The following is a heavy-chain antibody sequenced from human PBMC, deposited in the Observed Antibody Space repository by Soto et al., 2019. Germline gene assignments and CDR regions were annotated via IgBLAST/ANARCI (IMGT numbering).Heavy chain of an antibody. CDR3: ARAPVVGSSSCDY. Sequence: ASVKVSCKASGYTFTSYAMHWVRQAPGQRLEWMGWINAGNGNTKYSQKFQGRVAITRDTSASTAYMELSSLRSEDTAVYYCARAPVVGSSSCDYWGQGTLVTVSS. D-gene: IGHD6-6*01. J-gene: IGHJ4*02. CDR1: GYTFTSYA. V-gene: IGHV1-3*01. CDR2: INAGNGNT.